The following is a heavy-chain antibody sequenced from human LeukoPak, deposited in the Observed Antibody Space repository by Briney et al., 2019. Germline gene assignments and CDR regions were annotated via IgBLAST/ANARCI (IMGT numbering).Heavy chain of an antibody. D-gene: IGHD2-2*01. CDR1: GGSFSGYY. CDR2: INHSGST. J-gene: IGHJ5*02. V-gene: IGHV4-34*01. Sequence: SETLSLTCAVYGGSFSGYYWGWIRQPPGKGLEWIGEINHSGSTNYNPSLKSRVTISVDTSKNQFSLKPSSVTAADTAVYYCARSAMPPSRTTSRSNWFDPWGQGTLVTVSS. CDR3: ARSAMPPSRTTSRSNWFDP.